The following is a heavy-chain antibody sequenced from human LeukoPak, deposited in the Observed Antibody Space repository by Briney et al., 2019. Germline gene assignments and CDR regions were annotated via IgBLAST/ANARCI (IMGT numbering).Heavy chain of an antibody. CDR2: FDPEDGET. Sequence: APVKVSCKVSGYTLTELSMHWVRQAPGKGLEWMGGFDPEDGETIYAQKFQGRVTMTEDTSTDTAYMELSSLRSEDTAVYYCATTPTYGDYSRNAFDIWGQGTMVTVSS. D-gene: IGHD4-17*01. CDR3: ATTPTYGDYSRNAFDI. V-gene: IGHV1-24*01. J-gene: IGHJ3*02. CDR1: GYTLTELS.